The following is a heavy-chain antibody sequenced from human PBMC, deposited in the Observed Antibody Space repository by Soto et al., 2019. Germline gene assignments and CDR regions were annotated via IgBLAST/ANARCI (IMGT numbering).Heavy chain of an antibody. CDR2: ISWNSGSI. CDR3: AKASGELLTDAFDI. Sequence: EVQLVESGGGLVQPGRSLRLSCAASGFTFDDYAMHWVRQAPGKGLEWVSGISWNSGSIGYADSVKGRFTISRDNAKNSLYLQMNSLRAEDTALYYCAKASGELLTDAFDIWGQGTMVTVSS. D-gene: IGHD1-7*01. CDR1: GFTFDDYA. J-gene: IGHJ3*02. V-gene: IGHV3-9*01.